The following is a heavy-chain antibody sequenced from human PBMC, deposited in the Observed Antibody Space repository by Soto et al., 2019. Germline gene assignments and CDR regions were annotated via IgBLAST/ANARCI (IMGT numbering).Heavy chain of an antibody. CDR3: ARDLRQQGSSSWGY. Sequence: QVQLVQSGAEVAKPGASVKVSCKASGYRFTSHGINWVRQAPGQGLEWMAWISPFNGHTNYEQKFQGRVTVTTDTSTSTAYMDLRSLTSDDTAVYYCARDLRQQGSSSWGYWGQGTLVTVSS. D-gene: IGHD6-13*01. J-gene: IGHJ4*02. CDR1: GYRFTSHG. CDR2: ISPFNGHT. V-gene: IGHV1-18*01.